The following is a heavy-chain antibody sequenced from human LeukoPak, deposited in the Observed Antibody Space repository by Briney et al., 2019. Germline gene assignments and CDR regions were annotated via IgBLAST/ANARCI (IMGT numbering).Heavy chain of an antibody. Sequence: GGSLRLSCAASGFNFSSYGMHWVRQAPGKGLEWVAFIRYDGSNKYYADSVKGRFTISRDNSKNTLYLQMNSLRAEDTAVYYCAKEYCSSTSCYVSDWGQGTLVTVSS. V-gene: IGHV3-30*02. J-gene: IGHJ4*02. CDR3: AKEYCSSTSCYVSD. CDR2: IRYDGSNK. CDR1: GFNFSSYG. D-gene: IGHD2-2*01.